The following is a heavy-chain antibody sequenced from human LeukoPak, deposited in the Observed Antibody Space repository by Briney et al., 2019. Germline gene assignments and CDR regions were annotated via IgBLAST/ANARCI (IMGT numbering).Heavy chain of an antibody. D-gene: IGHD2-2*01. V-gene: IGHV1-18*01. J-gene: IGHJ3*02. CDR1: GYTFTSYG. CDR3: ARDYRGVNCSSTSCYAFDI. CDR2: ISAYNGNT. Sequence: ASVKVSCKASGYTFTSYGISWVRQAPGQGLEWMGWISAYNGNTNYAQKLQGRVTMTTDTSTSTAYMELRSLRSDDTAVYYCARDYRGVNCSSTSCYAFDIWGQGTMVTVSS.